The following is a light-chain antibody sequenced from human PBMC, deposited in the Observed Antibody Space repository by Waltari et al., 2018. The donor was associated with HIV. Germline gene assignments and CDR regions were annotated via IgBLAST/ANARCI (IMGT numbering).Light chain of an antibody. CDR3: QSYDRRLMWV. Sequence: HSLLTQPPSVSGAPGQRVTISCTGSSSNIGAGYDVHWYQKYPGTAPKLLIVQNINRPSGFPDRFSGSKSVTSASLVITGLQAEYEADYYCQSYDRRLMWVFGGGTSLTV. V-gene: IGLV1-40*01. CDR1: SSNIGAGYD. J-gene: IGLJ2*01. CDR2: QNI.